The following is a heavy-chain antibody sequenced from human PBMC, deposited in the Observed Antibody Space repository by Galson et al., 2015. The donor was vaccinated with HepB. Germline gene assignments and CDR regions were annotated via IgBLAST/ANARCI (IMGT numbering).Heavy chain of an antibody. V-gene: IGHV4-31*02. CDR2: IYYSGST. Sequence: WIRQHPGKDLEWIGYIYYSGSTYYNPSLKSRVTISVDTSKNQFSLKLSSVTAADTAVYYCARMVYGDAYYFDYWGQGTLVTVSS. CDR3: ARMVYGDAYYFDY. J-gene: IGHJ4*02. D-gene: IGHD4-17*01.